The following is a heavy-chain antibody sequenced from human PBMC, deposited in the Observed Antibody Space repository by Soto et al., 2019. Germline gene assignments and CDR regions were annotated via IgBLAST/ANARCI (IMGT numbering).Heavy chain of an antibody. Sequence: EVQLVESGGGLVQPGGSLRLSCAASGVTVSNNYMSWVRQAPGKGLEWVSVIYSGGNTKYADSVKGRFSTSRDSCQNTLYLHMNSLRAEDTAVYYCARNMPVTTLGYWGQGTLVTVSS. D-gene: IGHD4-17*01. J-gene: IGHJ4*02. CDR2: IYSGGNT. CDR3: ARNMPVTTLGY. CDR1: GVTVSNNY. V-gene: IGHV3-66*01.